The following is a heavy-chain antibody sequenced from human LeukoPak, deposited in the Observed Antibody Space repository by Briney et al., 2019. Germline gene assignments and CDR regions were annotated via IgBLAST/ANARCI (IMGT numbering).Heavy chain of an antibody. CDR1: GFTFSSYS. V-gene: IGHV3-48*01. CDR3: ARDVGDIVVVPAAMGDY. Sequence: PGGSLRLSCAASGFTFSSYSMNWVRQAPGKGLEWVSYISSSSSTIYYEDSVKGRFTISRDNAKNSLYLQMNSLRAEDTAVYYCARDVGDIVVVPAAMGDYWGQGTLVTVSS. J-gene: IGHJ4*02. D-gene: IGHD2-2*01. CDR2: ISSSSSTI.